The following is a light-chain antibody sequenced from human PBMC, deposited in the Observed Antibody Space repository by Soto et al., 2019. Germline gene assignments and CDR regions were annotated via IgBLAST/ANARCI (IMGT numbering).Light chain of an antibody. J-gene: IGKJ1*01. Sequence: DIQMTQSPSSLSASVGDRVTITCLASQSISSYLNWYQQKPGKAPKVLIYAASSLQSGIPSRFSGSGSGTDFTLTISSLQPEDFATYYCQQSYSIPWTFGQGTKVDI. CDR2: AAS. CDR3: QQSYSIPWT. CDR1: QSISSY. V-gene: IGKV1-39*01.